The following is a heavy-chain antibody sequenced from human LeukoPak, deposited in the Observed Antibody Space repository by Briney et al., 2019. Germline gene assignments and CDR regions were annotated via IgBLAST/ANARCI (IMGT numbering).Heavy chain of an antibody. CDR1: GFTFSSYA. CDR2: ISGSGGST. V-gene: IGHV3-23*01. Sequence: PGGSLRLSCAASGFTFSSYAMSWVRQAPGKGLEWVSAISGSGGSTYYADSVKGRFTISRDNSKNTLYLQMNSLRAEDTAVYYCAKARNYYDSSGPTPYWGQGTLVTVSS. D-gene: IGHD3-22*01. CDR3: AKARNYYDSSGPTPY. J-gene: IGHJ4*02.